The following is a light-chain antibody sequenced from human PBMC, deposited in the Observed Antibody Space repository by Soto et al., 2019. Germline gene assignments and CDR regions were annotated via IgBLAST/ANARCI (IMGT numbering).Light chain of an antibody. CDR2: DAS. Sequence: EIVLTQPPGTLSLSPGERATLSCRASQTVSSSWLAWYQQKPGQAPRLLIYDASSRATGIPDRFSGSGSGTDFTLTISRLEPEDFAVYYCQQYGSSPYTFGQGTKLEIK. CDR1: QTVSSSW. V-gene: IGKV3-20*01. J-gene: IGKJ2*01. CDR3: QQYGSSPYT.